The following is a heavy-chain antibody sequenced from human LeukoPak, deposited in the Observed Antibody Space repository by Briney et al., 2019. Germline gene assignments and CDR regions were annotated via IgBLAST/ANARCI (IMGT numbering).Heavy chain of an antibody. V-gene: IGHV3-30*02. CDR2: IRYDGSNK. Sequence: PGGSLRLSCAASGFTFSNYGMHWVRQAPGKGLEWVAFIRYDGSNKYYADSVKGRFTISRDNSKNTLYLQMNSLRAEDTAVYYCARVSCSGGSCDYYYYMDVWGKGTTVTVSS. CDR3: ARVSCSGGSCDYYYYMDV. J-gene: IGHJ6*03. CDR1: GFTFSNYG. D-gene: IGHD2-15*01.